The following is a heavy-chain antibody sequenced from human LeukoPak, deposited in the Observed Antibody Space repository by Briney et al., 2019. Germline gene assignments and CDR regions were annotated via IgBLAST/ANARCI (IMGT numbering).Heavy chain of an antibody. CDR3: ARESPLLRRIDY. J-gene: IGHJ4*02. Sequence: GGSLRLSCAASGFTLSSYWMHWVRQVPGKGLEWVSYISSSSSTIYYADSVKGRFTISRDNAKNSLYLQMNGLRAEDTAVYYCARESPLLRRIDYWGQGTLVTVSS. V-gene: IGHV3-48*04. CDR2: ISSSSSTI. D-gene: IGHD4-17*01. CDR1: GFTLSSYW.